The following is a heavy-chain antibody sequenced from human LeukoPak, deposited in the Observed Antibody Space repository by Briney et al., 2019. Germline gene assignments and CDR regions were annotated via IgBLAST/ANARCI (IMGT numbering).Heavy chain of an antibody. D-gene: IGHD6-19*01. V-gene: IGHV3-21*01. CDR2: ISSSSSYI. J-gene: IGHJ4*02. CDR3: ARDRERVPIAVAGDFDY. Sequence: PGGSLRLSCAASGFTFSSYSMNWVRQAPGKGLEWVSSISSSSSYIYYADSVKGRFTISRDNAKNSLYLQMNSLRAEDTAVYYCARDRERVPIAVAGDFDYWGQGTLVTVSS. CDR1: GFTFSSYS.